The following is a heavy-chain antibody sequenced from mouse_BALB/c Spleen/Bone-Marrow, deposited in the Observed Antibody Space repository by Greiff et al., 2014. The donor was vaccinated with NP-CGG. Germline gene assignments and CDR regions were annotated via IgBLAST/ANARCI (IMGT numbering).Heavy chain of an antibody. J-gene: IGHJ2*01. CDR1: GFNIKDTY. CDR2: IDPANGNT. CDR3: ASYYYGHYFDY. Sequence: DVKLQESGAELVKPGASVKLSCTASGFNIKDTYMHWVKQRPEQGLEWIGRIDPANGNTKYDPKFQGKATITADTSSNTAYLQLGSLTSEDTAVYYCASYYYGHYFDYWGQGTTLTVSS. D-gene: IGHD1-1*01. V-gene: IGHV14-3*02.